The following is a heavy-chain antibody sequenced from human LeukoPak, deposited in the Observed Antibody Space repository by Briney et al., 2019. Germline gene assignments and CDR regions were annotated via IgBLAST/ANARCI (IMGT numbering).Heavy chain of an antibody. D-gene: IGHD2-2*01. CDR2: INPDESTT. CDR1: GFTFSSSW. J-gene: IGHJ4*02. CDR3: ARNTRTSFDI. Sequence: GGSLRLSCAASGFTFSSSWMHWVRQAPGKGLVWVSRINPDESTTTYTDSVKGRFTISRDNAKNTLYLQMNSLRAEDTAVYYCARNTRTSFDIWGQGTLVTVSS. V-gene: IGHV3-74*01.